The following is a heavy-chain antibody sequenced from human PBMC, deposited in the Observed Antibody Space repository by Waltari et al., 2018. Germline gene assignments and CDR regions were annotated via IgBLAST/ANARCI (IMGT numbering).Heavy chain of an antibody. Sequence: EVQLLESGGGLVQPGGSLRLSCAVSGFLFSSHGMNRFRQPPGKGLEWVSGIRAGGEDTYYAESVKGRFTISRDNSKNTLYVQLSSLTAQDTAVYYCATRYTWGQGTLVTVSS. CDR1: GFLFSSHG. CDR3: ATRYT. J-gene: IGHJ4*02. D-gene: IGHD3-9*01. CDR2: IRAGGEDT. V-gene: IGHV3-23*01.